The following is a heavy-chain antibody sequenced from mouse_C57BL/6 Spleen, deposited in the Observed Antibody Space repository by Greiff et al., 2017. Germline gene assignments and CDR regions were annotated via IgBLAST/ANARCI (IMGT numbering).Heavy chain of an antibody. V-gene: IGHV1-64*01. J-gene: IGHJ4*01. CDR3: ARSNWDPYYYAMDY. CDR2: IHPNSGST. D-gene: IGHD4-1*01. Sequence: QVQLQQPGAELVKPGASVKLSCKASGYTFTSYWMHWVKPRPGQGLEWIGMIHPNSGSTNYNEKFKSKATLTVDKSSSTAYMQLSSLTSEDSAVYYCARSNWDPYYYAMDYWGQGTSVTVSS. CDR1: GYTFTSYW.